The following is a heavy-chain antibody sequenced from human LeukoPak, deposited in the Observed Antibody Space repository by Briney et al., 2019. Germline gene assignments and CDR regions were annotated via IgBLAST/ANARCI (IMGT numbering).Heavy chain of an antibody. D-gene: IGHD3-3*01. CDR2: IYYSGST. CDR1: GGSISSGGYS. CDR3: AGTSSNTIFGVVIPWAYWFDP. J-gene: IGHJ5*02. Sequence: SETLSLTCAVSGGSISSGGYSWSWIRQPPGKGLEWIGYIYYSGSTNYNPSLKSRVTISVDTSKNQFSLKLSSVTAADTAVYYCAGTSSNTIFGVVIPWAYWFDPWGQGTLVTVSS. V-gene: IGHV4-61*08.